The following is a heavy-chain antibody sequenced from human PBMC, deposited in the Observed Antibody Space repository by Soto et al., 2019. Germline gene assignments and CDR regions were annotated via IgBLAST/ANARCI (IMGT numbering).Heavy chain of an antibody. Sequence: SSVKVSCKASGGTFSSYAISWVRQAPGQGLEWMGGIIPIFGTANYAQKFQGRVTITADESTSTAYMELSSLRSEDTAVYYCAREDGSGYPLDYWGQGTLVTASS. CDR3: AREDGSGYPLDY. D-gene: IGHD3-22*01. CDR1: GGTFSSYA. J-gene: IGHJ4*02. V-gene: IGHV1-69*13. CDR2: IIPIFGTA.